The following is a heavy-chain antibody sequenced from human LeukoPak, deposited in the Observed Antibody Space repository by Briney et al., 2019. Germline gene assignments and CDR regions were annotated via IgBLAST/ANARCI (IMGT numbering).Heavy chain of an antibody. D-gene: IGHD6-13*01. CDR3: ARGGAAAGNDY. CDR1: GFTFSSYS. CDR2: ISSSSGYI. Sequence: PGGSLRLSCAASGFTFSSYSMNWVRQAPGKGLEWVSSISSSSGYIYYADSVKGRFTISRDNAKNSLYLQMNSLRAEDTAVYYCARGGAAAGNDYWGQGTLVTVSS. J-gene: IGHJ4*02. V-gene: IGHV3-21*01.